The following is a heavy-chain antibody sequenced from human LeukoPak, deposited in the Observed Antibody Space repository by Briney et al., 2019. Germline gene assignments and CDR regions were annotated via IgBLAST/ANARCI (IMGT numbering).Heavy chain of an antibody. CDR1: GFTFSSYG. CDR2: ISYDGSNK. D-gene: IGHD5-18*01. CDR3: AHPRIQLRTFDY. V-gene: IGHV3-30*03. J-gene: IGHJ4*02. Sequence: GGSLRLSCAASGFTFSSYGMHWVRQAPGKGLEWVAVISYDGSNKYYADSVKGRFTISRDNSKNTLYLQMNSLRAEDTAVYYCAHPRIQLRTFDYWGQGTLVTVSS.